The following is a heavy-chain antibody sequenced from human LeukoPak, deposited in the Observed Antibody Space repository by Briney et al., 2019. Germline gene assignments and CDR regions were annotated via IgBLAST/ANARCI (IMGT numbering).Heavy chain of an antibody. CDR2: FSRSGPDT. CDR3: AKGSLGSWYYFDY. Sequence: GGSLRLSCAASGFTFGSSAMSWVRQAPGKGPEWVSTFSRSGPDTYYADSVKGRFTISRDNSKNTLYLQMNSLRAEDTAVYYCAKGSLGSWYYFDYWGQGTLVTVSS. CDR1: GFTFGSSA. J-gene: IGHJ4*02. V-gene: IGHV3-23*01. D-gene: IGHD6-13*01.